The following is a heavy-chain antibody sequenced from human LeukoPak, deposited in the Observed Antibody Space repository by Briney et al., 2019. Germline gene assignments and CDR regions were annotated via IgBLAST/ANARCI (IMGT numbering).Heavy chain of an antibody. D-gene: IGHD1-26*01. CDR1: GGSISSSSYY. V-gene: IGHV4-39*07. CDR2: IYYSGST. Sequence: SETLSLTRTVSGGSISSSSYYWGWIRQPPGKGLEWIGSIYYSGSTYYNPSLKSRVTISVDTSKNQFSLKLSSVTAADTAVYYCTRGVGNDYWGQGTLVTVSS. CDR3: TRGVGNDY. J-gene: IGHJ4*02.